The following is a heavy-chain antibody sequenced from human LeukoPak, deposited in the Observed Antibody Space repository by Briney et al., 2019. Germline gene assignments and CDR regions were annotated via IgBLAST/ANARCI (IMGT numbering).Heavy chain of an antibody. Sequence: ASVKVSCKASGYTFTGYYMHWVRQAPGQGLEWMGWINPNSGGTNYAQKFQGRVTMTRDTSISTAYMELSRLRSDDTAVYYCARGFYDYVWGSYRPPPHFDYWGQGTLVTVSS. D-gene: IGHD3-16*02. CDR3: ARGFYDYVWGSYRPPPHFDY. CDR1: GYTFTGYY. J-gene: IGHJ4*02. V-gene: IGHV1-2*02. CDR2: INPNSGGT.